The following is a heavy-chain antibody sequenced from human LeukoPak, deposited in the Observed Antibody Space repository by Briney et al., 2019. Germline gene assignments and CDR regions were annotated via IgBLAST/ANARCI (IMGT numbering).Heavy chain of an antibody. D-gene: IGHD2-2*02. Sequence: GSSVKVSCKASGGTFSSYAISWVRQAPGQGLEWMGGIIPIFGTANYAQKFQGRVTITTDESTSTAYMELSSLRSEDTAVYYCATAPKYCSSTSCYRFGLSFHPYYFDYWGQGTLVTVSS. V-gene: IGHV1-69*05. CDR2: IIPIFGTA. CDR3: ATAPKYCSSTSCYRFGLSFHPYYFDY. J-gene: IGHJ4*02. CDR1: GGTFSSYA.